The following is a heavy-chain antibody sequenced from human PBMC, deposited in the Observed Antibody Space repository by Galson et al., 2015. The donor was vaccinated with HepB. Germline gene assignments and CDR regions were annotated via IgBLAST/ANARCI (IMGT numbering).Heavy chain of an antibody. D-gene: IGHD6-13*01. CDR1: GGTFSSYA. V-gene: IGHV1-69*04. CDR3: ARDRVSPSSSWPYGSYYYYMDV. J-gene: IGHJ6*03. Sequence: SVKVSCKASGGTFSSYAISWVRQAPGQGLEWMGRIIPILGIANYAQKFQGRVTITADKSTSTAYMELSSLRSEDTAVYYCARDRVSPSSSWPYGSYYYYMDVWGKGTTVTVSS. CDR2: IIPILGIA.